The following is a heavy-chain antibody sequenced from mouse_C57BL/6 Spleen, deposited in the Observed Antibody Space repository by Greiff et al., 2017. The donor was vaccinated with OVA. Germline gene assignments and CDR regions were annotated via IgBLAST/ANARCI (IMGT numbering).Heavy chain of an antibody. D-gene: IGHD2-1*01. Sequence: VKLQESGAELMKPGASVKLSCKATGYTFTGYWIAWVQQRPGHGLEWIGEILPGSGSTNYNEKFKGKSTFTADTSSNTAYMQHSRLTTEDSAIYYCARTGVNYVDYFDYWGQGTTLTVSS. V-gene: IGHV1-9*01. CDR1: GYTFTGYW. CDR3: ARTGVNYVDYFDY. J-gene: IGHJ2*01. CDR2: ILPGSGST.